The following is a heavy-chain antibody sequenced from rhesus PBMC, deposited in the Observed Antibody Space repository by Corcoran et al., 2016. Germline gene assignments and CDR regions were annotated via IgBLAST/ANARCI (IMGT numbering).Heavy chain of an antibody. V-gene: IGHV4-93*02. CDR1: GGSISSSNW. CDR3: ARRGIAVAHFDY. Sequence: QVQLQESGPAVVKHSETLSLTCAVSGGSISSSNWWGWIRPFPGKGLEWIGGIYGSGGSTEYNPSLKSRVTISIDASKNQFSLKLSSVTAADTAVYYCARRGIAVAHFDYWGQGVLVTVSS. J-gene: IGHJ4*01. CDR2: IYGSGGST. D-gene: IGHD6-37*01.